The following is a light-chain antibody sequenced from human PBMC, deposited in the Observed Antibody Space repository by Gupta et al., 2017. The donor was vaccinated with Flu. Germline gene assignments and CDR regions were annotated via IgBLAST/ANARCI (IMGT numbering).Light chain of an antibody. Sequence: IIPSRSYLSASVGDSVTITCRAIRGIRDDLGWYQQKPGEAPKSLISAVSRLQSGVPLSFSGSGSGTEFTLTISSLQPEDFATYYCLQHNAYPYTFGPGTKVDIK. J-gene: IGKJ3*01. CDR3: LQHNAYPYT. V-gene: IGKV1-17*01. CDR1: RGIRDD. CDR2: AVS.